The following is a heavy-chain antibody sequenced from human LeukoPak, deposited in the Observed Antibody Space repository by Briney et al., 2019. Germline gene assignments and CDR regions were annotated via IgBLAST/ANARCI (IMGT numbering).Heavy chain of an antibody. J-gene: IGHJ4*02. Sequence: GRSLRLSCAASGFTFSSYSMNWVRQAPGKGLEWVSSISSSSSYIYYADSVKGRFTISRDNAKNSLYLQMNSLRAEDTAVYYCARGFVEYSSSPRVDYWGQGTLVTVSS. CDR1: GFTFSSYS. D-gene: IGHD6-6*01. V-gene: IGHV3-21*01. CDR3: ARGFVEYSSSPRVDY. CDR2: ISSSSSYI.